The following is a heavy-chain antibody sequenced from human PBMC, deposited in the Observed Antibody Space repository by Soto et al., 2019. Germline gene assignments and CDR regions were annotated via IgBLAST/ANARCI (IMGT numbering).Heavy chain of an antibody. CDR2: IYHSGST. J-gene: IGHJ5*02. Sequence: PSETLSLTCAVSGGSISSGGYSWSWIRQPPGKGLEWIGYIYHSGSTYYNPSLKSRVTISVDRSKNQFSLELSSVTAADTAVYYCAREVATIRNWFDPWGQGTLVTVSS. D-gene: IGHD5-12*01. CDR3: AREVATIRNWFDP. CDR1: GGSISSGGYS. V-gene: IGHV4-30-2*01.